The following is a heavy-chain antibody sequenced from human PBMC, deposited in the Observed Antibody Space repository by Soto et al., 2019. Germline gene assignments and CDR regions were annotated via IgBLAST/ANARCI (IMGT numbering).Heavy chain of an antibody. V-gene: IGHV3-48*03. Sequence: PVASLGHPYASSLVTFRRYEMNWVRQSPGKWLESVSYISSSGSTIYHADSVKGRFTISRDNAKNSLYLQMNSLRAEDTAGYFFARDDVLPEGWGQGTTVSVSS. J-gene: IGHJ6*01. CDR1: LVTFRRYE. CDR2: ISSSGSTI. CDR3: ARDDVLPEG.